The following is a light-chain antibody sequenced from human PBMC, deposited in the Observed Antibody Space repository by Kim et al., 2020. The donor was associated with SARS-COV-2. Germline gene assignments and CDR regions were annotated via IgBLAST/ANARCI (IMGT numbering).Light chain of an antibody. CDR1: SSDVGGYNY. CDR3: SSYTSSSTLYV. V-gene: IGLV2-14*03. J-gene: IGLJ1*01. CDR2: DVS. Sequence: SSTISCTGTSSDVGGYNYVSWYQQHPGKAPKLMIYDVSNRPSGVSNRFSGSKSGNTASLTISGLQAEDEADYYCSSYTSSSTLYVFGTGTKVT.